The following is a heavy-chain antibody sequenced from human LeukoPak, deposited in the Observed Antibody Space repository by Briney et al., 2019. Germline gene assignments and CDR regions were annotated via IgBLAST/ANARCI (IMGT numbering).Heavy chain of an antibody. Sequence: GGSLRLSCAASGFTFSSYGMHWVRQAPGKGLEWVAIISNDGSKKYYADSVKGRFTISRDDSKNTLYLQVNSLRAEDTALYYCATQNYEGCSGYWGQGTLLTVSS. J-gene: IGHJ4*02. D-gene: IGHD3-3*01. CDR3: ATQNYEGCSGY. CDR1: GFTFSSYG. V-gene: IGHV3-30*03. CDR2: ISNDGSKK.